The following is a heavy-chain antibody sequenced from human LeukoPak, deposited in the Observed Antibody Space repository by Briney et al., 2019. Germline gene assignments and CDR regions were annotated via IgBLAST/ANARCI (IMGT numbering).Heavy chain of an antibody. CDR1: GFTFTTYN. Sequence: GGSLRLSCAASGFTFTTYNMNWVRQAPGKGLEWVGRIKSKTDGGTTDYAAPVKGRFTISRDDSKNTLYLQMNSLKMEDSAVYYCATDYLYDILTGSKYWGQGTLVTVSS. D-gene: IGHD3-9*01. CDR3: ATDYLYDILTGSKY. V-gene: IGHV3-15*01. CDR2: IKSKTDGGTT. J-gene: IGHJ4*02.